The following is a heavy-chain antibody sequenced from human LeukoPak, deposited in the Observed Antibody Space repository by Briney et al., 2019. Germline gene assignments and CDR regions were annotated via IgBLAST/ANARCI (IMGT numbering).Heavy chain of an antibody. CDR1: GFTFSSYA. D-gene: IGHD2-21*02. J-gene: IGHJ3*02. CDR2: ISYDGSNK. Sequence: GRSLRLSCAASGFTFSSYAMHWVRQAPGKGLEWVAVISYDGSNKYYADSVKGRFTISRDNSKNTLYLQMNSLRAEDTAVYYCARVPVYCGGDCYLDAFDIWGQGTMVTVSS. CDR3: ARVPVYCGGDCYLDAFDI. V-gene: IGHV3-30-3*01.